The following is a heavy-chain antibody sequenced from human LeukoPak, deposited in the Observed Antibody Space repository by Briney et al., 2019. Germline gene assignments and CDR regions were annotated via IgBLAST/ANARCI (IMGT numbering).Heavy chain of an antibody. CDR1: GYTFTGYY. Sequence: ASVKVSCKASGYTFTGYYMHWVRQAPGQGLEWMGWINPNSGGTNYAQKFQGRVTMTRDTSISTAYMELSRLRSDDTAVYYCARIGDGSGSYAFDILGQGTMVTVSS. V-gene: IGHV1-2*02. J-gene: IGHJ3*02. CDR2: INPNSGGT. D-gene: IGHD3-10*01. CDR3: ARIGDGSGSYAFDI.